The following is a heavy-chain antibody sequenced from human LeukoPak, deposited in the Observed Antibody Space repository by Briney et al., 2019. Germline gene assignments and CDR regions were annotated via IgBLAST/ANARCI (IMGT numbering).Heavy chain of an antibody. CDR2: IYNNGIT. D-gene: IGHD5-12*01. V-gene: IGHV4-59*01. CDR1: GGSISSYY. Sequence: AETLSLTCTVSGGSISSYYWTWIRQPPGKGLEWIGYIYNNGITSYNPFLKSRVIISLDMSQNRFSLKLTSVTAADTAEYYCARGATSLDYRGQGTLVTVSS. J-gene: IGHJ4*02. CDR3: ARGATSLDY.